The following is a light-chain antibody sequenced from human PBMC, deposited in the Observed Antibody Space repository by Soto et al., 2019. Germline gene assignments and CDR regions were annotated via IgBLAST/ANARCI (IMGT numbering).Light chain of an antibody. CDR2: RTS. V-gene: IGKV3-15*01. Sequence: EIVMTQSPATLSVSPGEGATLACRSSQSISSNLAWYQQKPGQAPRVLMFRTSSRATGFPARFSGSGAGTEFNLTISGLQSEDFGVYYCQQRSNWPRTFGQGTKVDIK. CDR1: QSISSN. CDR3: QQRSNWPRT. J-gene: IGKJ1*01.